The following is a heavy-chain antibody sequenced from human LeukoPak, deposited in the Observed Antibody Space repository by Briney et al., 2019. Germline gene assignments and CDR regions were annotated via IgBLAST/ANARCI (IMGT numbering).Heavy chain of an antibody. D-gene: IGHD6-19*01. J-gene: IGHJ3*02. CDR1: GYTFTGYY. V-gene: IGHV1-2*02. CDR2: INPNSGGT. Sequence: ASVKVSCKASGYTFTGYYMHWVRQAPGQGLEWMGWINPNSGGTNYAQKFQGRVTMTRDTSISTAYMEPSRLRSDDTAVYYCARARGSSGWLDAFDIWGQGTMVTVSS. CDR3: ARARGSSGWLDAFDI.